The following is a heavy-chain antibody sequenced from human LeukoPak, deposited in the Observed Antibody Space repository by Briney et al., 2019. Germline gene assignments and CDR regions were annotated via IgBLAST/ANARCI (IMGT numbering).Heavy chain of an antibody. D-gene: IGHD1-26*01. CDR3: ARDLGLLDMDV. CDR2: INPNSGGT. V-gene: IGHV1-2*02. Sequence: ASVKVSCKASGGTFSSYAISWVRQAPGQGLEWMGWINPNSGGTNYAQKFQGRVTMTRDTSISTAYMELSRLRSDDTAVYYCARDLGLLDMDVWGKGTTVTVSS. J-gene: IGHJ6*03. CDR1: GGTFSSYA.